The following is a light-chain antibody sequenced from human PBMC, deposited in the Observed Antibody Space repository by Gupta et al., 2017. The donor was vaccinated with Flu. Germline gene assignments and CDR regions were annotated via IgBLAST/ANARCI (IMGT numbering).Light chain of an antibody. CDR1: EPINTY. V-gene: IGKV3-20*01. CDR2: SAS. CDR3: QQYGASPAT. Sequence: EIVLTQSPGTLSLSPGDRATLSCRASEPINTYMAWYQQRPGRAPRLLIHSASSRGTGVPDRFSGSGSGTDFTLSISSLEPEDFAVYFCQQYGASPATLGQGTQVELK. J-gene: IGKJ1*01.